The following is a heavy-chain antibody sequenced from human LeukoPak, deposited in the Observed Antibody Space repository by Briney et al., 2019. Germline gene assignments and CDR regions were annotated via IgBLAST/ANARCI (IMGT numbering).Heavy chain of an antibody. V-gene: IGHV4-39*07. J-gene: IGHJ4*02. CDR2: IYYSGST. Sequence: SETLSLTCTVSGGSISSSSYYWGWIRQPPGKGLEWIGGIYYSGSTYYNPSLKSRVTISVDTSKNQFSLKLSSVTAADTAVYYCARINVLLWYYDYWSQGTLVTVSS. CDR3: ARINVLLWYYDY. D-gene: IGHD3-10*01. CDR1: GGSISSSSYY.